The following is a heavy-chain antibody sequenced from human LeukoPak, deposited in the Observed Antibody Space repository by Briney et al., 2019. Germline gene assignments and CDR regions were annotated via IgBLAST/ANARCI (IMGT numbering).Heavy chain of an antibody. Sequence: ASVKVSCKASGGTFSSYAISWGRQAPGQGLEWMGGIVPIFGTANYAQKFQGRVTITADESTSTAYMELRSLRSDDTAVYYCARGRGYYYGSGSPSEPLDYWGQGTLVTVSS. V-gene: IGHV1-69*13. CDR1: GGTFSSYA. CDR3: ARGRGYYYGSGSPSEPLDY. CDR2: IVPIFGTA. J-gene: IGHJ4*02. D-gene: IGHD3-10*01.